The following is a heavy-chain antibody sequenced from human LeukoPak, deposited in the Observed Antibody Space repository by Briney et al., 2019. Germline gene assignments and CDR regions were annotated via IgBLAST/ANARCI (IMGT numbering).Heavy chain of an antibody. Sequence: PSETLSLTCAVSGGSISSSNWWSWVRQPPGKGLEWIGEIYHSGSTNYNPSLKSRVTISVDKSKNQFSLKLSSVTAADTAVYYCASLVGPQQWLVGGDYWGQGTLVTVSS. CDR3: ASLVGPQQWLVGGDY. CDR2: IYHSGST. D-gene: IGHD6-19*01. J-gene: IGHJ4*02. V-gene: IGHV4-4*02. CDR1: GGSISSSNW.